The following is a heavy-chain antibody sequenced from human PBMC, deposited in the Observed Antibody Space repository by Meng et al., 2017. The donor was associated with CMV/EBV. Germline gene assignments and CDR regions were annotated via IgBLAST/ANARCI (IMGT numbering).Heavy chain of an antibody. CDR1: GFTFSSYA. CDR2: ISGSGGST. CDR3: AREALLELVDGDYYYYGMDV. J-gene: IGHJ6*02. Sequence: ETLSLTCGISGFTFSSYAMSWVRQAPGKGLEWVSAISGSGGSTNYTDSVKGRFTISRDNSKNTLYLQMNSLRAEDTAVYYCAREALLELVDGDYYYYGMDVWGQGTTVTVSS. D-gene: IGHD3-3*01. V-gene: IGHV3-23*01.